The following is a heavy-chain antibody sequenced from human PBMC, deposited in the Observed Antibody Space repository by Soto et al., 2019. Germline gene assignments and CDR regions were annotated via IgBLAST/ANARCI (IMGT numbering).Heavy chain of an antibody. J-gene: IGHJ6*02. CDR3: ARDLGFAWRGYYYYYGMDV. D-gene: IGHD3-3*01. CDR2: ISSSSSYI. V-gene: IGHV3-21*01. CDR1: GFTFSSYS. Sequence: EVQLVESGGGLVKPGGSLRLSCAASGFTFSSYSMNWVRQAPGKGLEWVSSISSSSSYIYYADSVKGRFTISRDNAKNSLYLQMNSLRAEDTAVYYCARDLGFAWRGYYYYYGMDVWGQGTTVTVSS.